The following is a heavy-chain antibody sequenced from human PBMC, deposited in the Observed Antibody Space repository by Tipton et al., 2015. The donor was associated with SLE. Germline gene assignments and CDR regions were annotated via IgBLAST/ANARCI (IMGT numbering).Heavy chain of an antibody. V-gene: IGHV3-48*03. D-gene: IGHD3-3*01. CDR1: GFTFSSYE. J-gene: IGHJ5*02. CDR3: ARAYPPTIFGVVNGFDP. Sequence: SLRLSCAASGFTFSSYEMNWVRQAPGKGLEWVSYISSSGSTIYYADSVKGRFTISRDNAKNSLYLQMNSLRAEDTAVYYCARAYPPTIFGVVNGFDPWGQGTLVTVSS. CDR2: ISSSGSTI.